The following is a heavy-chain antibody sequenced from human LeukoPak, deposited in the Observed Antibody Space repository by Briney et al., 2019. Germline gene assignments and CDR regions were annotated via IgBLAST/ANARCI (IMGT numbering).Heavy chain of an antibody. Sequence: PGGSLRLSCGVSGSTISSYWMHWVRQAPGKGLVWASRINSDGSRTTYADSVKGRFTISRDNAKNTLYLQMNSLRAEDTAVYYCARGTGYSVFDIWGQGTMVTVSS. CDR1: GSTISSYW. CDR3: ARGTGYSVFDI. CDR2: INSDGSRT. J-gene: IGHJ3*02. V-gene: IGHV3-74*01. D-gene: IGHD1-26*01.